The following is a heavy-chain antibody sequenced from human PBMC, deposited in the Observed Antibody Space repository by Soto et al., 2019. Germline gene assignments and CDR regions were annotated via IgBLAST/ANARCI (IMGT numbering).Heavy chain of an antibody. V-gene: IGHV4-39*01. CDR3: ARLVVAATPAFYYYYYGMDV. Sequence: SETLSLTCTVSGGSISSSSYYWGWIRQPPGKGLEWIGSIYYSGSTYYNPSLKSRVTISVDTSKNQFSLKLSSVTAADTAVYYCARLVVAATPAFYYYYYGMDVWGQGTTVTVSS. J-gene: IGHJ6*02. CDR2: IYYSGST. CDR1: GGSISSSSYY. D-gene: IGHD2-15*01.